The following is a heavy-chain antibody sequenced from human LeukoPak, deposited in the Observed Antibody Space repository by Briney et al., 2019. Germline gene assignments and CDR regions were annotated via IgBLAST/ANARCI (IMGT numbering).Heavy chain of an antibody. Sequence: GASVKVSCKASGYTFTSYYMHWVRQAPGQGLEWMGIINPSGGTTIYAQKFQGRVTMTRDMSTSTVYMELSSLRSEDTAVYYCAKPGSSRGIAGRRPTKYYFDYWGQGTLVTVSS. D-gene: IGHD6-6*01. CDR3: AKPGSSRGIAGRRPTKYYFDY. CDR1: GYTFTSYY. V-gene: IGHV1-46*01. CDR2: INPSGGTT. J-gene: IGHJ4*02.